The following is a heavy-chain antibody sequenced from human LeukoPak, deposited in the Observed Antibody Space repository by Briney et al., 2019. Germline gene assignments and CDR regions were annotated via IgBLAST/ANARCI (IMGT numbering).Heavy chain of an antibody. D-gene: IGHD1-1*01. CDR1: RFTFSDSA. V-gene: IGHV3-73*01. J-gene: IGHJ4*02. Sequence: GGSLRLSCAASRFTFSDSAMHWVRQASGKGLEWIGRVRSKANNYATAYAASVKGRFTISRDDSKNTGFLQMNSLKTEDTGMYYCMSGYNFWSQGALVTVSS. CDR3: MSGYNF. CDR2: VRSKANNYAT.